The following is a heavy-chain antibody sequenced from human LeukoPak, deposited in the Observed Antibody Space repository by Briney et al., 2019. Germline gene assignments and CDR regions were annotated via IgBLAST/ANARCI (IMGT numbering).Heavy chain of an antibody. CDR2: IYYSGST. CDR1: GGSISSGDYY. J-gene: IGHJ6*02. D-gene: IGHD1-26*01. V-gene: IGHV4-30-4*01. Sequence: SETLSLTCSVSGGSISSGDYYWSWIRQPPGKGLEWIGYIYYSGSTYYNPSLKSRVTISVDTSKNQFSLKLSSVTAADTAVYYCARDGRSLYYYGMDVWGQGTTVTVSS. CDR3: ARDGRSLYYYGMDV.